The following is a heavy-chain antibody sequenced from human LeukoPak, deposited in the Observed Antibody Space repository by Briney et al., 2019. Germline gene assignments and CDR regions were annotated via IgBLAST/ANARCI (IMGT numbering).Heavy chain of an antibody. CDR1: GGSFSSGGYF. D-gene: IGHD4-17*01. Sequence: SETLSLTCTVSGGSFSSGGYFWIWIRQLPGIALDSTGYIYYSGSTYYNPSLKSRVTISVDTSKNQFSLKLSSVTAADTAVYYCARDRSYGDYLNWFDPWGQGTLVTVSS. J-gene: IGHJ5*02. CDR3: ARDRSYGDYLNWFDP. V-gene: IGHV4-31*03. CDR2: IYYSGST.